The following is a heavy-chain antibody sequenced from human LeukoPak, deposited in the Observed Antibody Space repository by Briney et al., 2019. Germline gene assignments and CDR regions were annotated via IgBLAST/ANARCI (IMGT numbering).Heavy chain of an antibody. CDR2: IYYSGST. CDR1: GGSISSYY. J-gene: IGHJ4*02. Sequence: PSETLSLTCTVSGGSISSYYWSWIRQPPGKGLEWIGYIYYSGSTNYNPSLKSRVTISVDTSKNQFSLKLSSVTAADTAVYYCARHGIAVAGTSFDYWGQGTLVTVSS. D-gene: IGHD6-19*01. V-gene: IGHV4-59*08. CDR3: ARHGIAVAGTSFDY.